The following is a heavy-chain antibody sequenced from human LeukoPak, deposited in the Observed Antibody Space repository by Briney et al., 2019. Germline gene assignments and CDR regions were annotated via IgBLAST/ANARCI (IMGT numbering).Heavy chain of an antibody. D-gene: IGHD6-19*01. V-gene: IGHV3-21*01. J-gene: IGHJ4*02. CDR3: AIEGVAGGFDY. CDR2: ISSSSSYI. CDR1: GFTXSSYS. Sequence: GGALRLSXXXSGFTXSSYSMTWVRQAPGKGLEWVSSISSSSSYIYYADSVKGRFTISRDNAKNSLYLQMNSLRAEDTAVYYCAIEGVAGGFDYWGQGTLVTVSS.